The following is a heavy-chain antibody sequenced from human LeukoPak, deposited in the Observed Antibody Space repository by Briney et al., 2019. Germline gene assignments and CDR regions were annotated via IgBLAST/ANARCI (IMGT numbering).Heavy chain of an antibody. CDR1: GFTFSSSW. CDR3: ARAYIKAFDY. Sequence: GWSLRLSCVASGFTFSSSWMHWVRQAPGKGLVWVSRINPDGSTTNYADSVKGRFTISRDNAKNTLFLQMNSLRAEDTAVYYCARAYIKAFDYWGQGTLVTVSS. J-gene: IGHJ4*02. V-gene: IGHV3-74*01. D-gene: IGHD3-16*01. CDR2: INPDGSTT.